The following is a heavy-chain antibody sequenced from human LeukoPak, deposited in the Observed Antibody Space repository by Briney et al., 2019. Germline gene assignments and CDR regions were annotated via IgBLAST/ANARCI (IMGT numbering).Heavy chain of an antibody. D-gene: IGHD3-9*01. CDR3: ASLTGYYPDY. J-gene: IGHJ4*02. Sequence: KSSETLSHTCTVSGGSISSSSYYWGWIRQPPGKGLEWIGSIYYSGSTYYNPSLKSRVTISVDTSKNQFSLKLSSVTAADTAVYYCASLTGYYPDYWGQGTLVTVSS. CDR1: GGSISSSSYY. CDR2: IYYSGST. V-gene: IGHV4-39*01.